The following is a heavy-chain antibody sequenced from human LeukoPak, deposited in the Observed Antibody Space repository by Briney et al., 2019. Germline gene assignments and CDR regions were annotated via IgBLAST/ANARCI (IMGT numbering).Heavy chain of an antibody. CDR2: IYYSGTT. J-gene: IGHJ5*02. V-gene: IGHV4-39*01. D-gene: IGHD3-10*02. CDR1: GGSISSSSHY. CDR3: VRWQSGSMFHPP. Sequence: SETLSLTCTVSGGSISSSSHYWGWIRQPPGKGLEWIGSIYYSGTTAYNPSPKSRVTISVDTSKNQFSLKLSSVTAADPAVYYCVRWQSGSMFHPPWGQGTLVTVSS.